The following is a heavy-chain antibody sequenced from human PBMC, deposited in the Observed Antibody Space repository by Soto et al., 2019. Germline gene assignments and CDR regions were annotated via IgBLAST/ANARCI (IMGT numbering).Heavy chain of an antibody. D-gene: IGHD6-13*01. J-gene: IGHJ6*02. CDR1: GFSLTSGVVG. Sequence: QITLKESGPTLVKPTQPLTLTCTFSGFSLTSGVVGVGWIRQPPGEALEWLALICWNDEQSYNPSLRNRLTITSDTSKNQVVLTMTNMDPVDTATYYWAHRLPGPSGYDVWGQGTTVTASS. CDR3: AHRLPGPSGYDV. CDR2: ICWNDEQ. V-gene: IGHV2-5*01.